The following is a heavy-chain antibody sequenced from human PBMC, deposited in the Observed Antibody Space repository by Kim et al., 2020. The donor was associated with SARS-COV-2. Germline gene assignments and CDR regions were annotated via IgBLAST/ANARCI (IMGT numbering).Heavy chain of an antibody. CDR1: GGSISSSSYY. Sequence: SETLSLTCTVSGGSISSSSYYWGWIRQPPGKGLEWIGSIYYSGSTYYNPSLKSRVTISVDTSKNQFSLKLSSVTAADTAVYYCARDRSLAAAGYLTHYGMDVWGQGTTVTVSS. V-gene: IGHV4-39*07. D-gene: IGHD6-13*01. J-gene: IGHJ6*02. CDR3: ARDRSLAAAGYLTHYGMDV. CDR2: IYYSGST.